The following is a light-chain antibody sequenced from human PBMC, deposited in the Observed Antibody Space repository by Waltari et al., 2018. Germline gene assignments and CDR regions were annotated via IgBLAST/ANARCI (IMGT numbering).Light chain of an antibody. CDR1: QTVANTY. Sequence: ESVLTQSPGTLSLSPGERATLSCRATQTVANTYLHWYQLKPGQAPRLLIYGASSRATGIPDRVSGSGSGTDFTITISRLEPEDFAVYYCHLSGGSPRTFGGGTKVEIK. J-gene: IGKJ4*01. V-gene: IGKV3-20*01. CDR2: GAS. CDR3: HLSGGSPRT.